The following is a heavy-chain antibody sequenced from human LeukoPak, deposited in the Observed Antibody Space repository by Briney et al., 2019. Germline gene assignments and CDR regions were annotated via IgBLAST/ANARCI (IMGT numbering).Heavy chain of an antibody. D-gene: IGHD1-26*01. CDR3: ARDSSDTYRFDY. CDR1: GFTFSSYA. CDR2: ISYDGSNK. J-gene: IGHJ4*02. Sequence: GGSLRLSCAASGFTFSSYAMHWVRQAPGKGLEWVAVISYDGSNKYYADSVKGRFTISRDNSKNTLYLQMNSLRAEDTAVYYCARDSSDTYRFDYWGQGTLVAVSS. V-gene: IGHV3-30-3*01.